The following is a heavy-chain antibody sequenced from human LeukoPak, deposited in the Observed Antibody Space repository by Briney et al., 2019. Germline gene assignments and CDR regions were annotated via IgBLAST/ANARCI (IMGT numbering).Heavy chain of an antibody. D-gene: IGHD3-10*01. Sequence: GGSLRLSCEASGFSLSSYLMSWVRLAPGKGLEWVSNIKPDGSGTRQVDSVKGRFTISRDNAKNSLYLQMSGLRGEDTAVYYCARGGASSKPLDAWGQGTLVTISS. CDR1: GFSLSSYL. J-gene: IGHJ5*02. CDR2: IKPDGSGT. CDR3: ARGGASSKPLDA. V-gene: IGHV3-7*01.